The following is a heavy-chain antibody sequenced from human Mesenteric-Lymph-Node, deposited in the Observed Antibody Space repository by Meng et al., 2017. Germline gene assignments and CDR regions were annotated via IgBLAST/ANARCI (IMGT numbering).Heavy chain of an antibody. D-gene: IGHD7-27*01. Sequence: GGSLRLSCAASGFTVSSNYMSWVRQAPGKGLEWVAVIYSGGSTYYADSVKGRFTISRDNSKNSLYRQMNSLRAEDTAVYYCARDAKLGMGGGYFDYWGQGKMVNGAS. CDR1: GFTVSSNY. CDR3: ARDAKLGMGGGYFDY. V-gene: IGHV3-66*02. CDR2: IYSGGST. J-gene: IGHJ4*02.